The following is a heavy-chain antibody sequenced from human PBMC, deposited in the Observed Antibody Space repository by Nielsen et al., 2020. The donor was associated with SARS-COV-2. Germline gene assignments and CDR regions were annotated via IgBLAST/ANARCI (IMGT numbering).Heavy chain of an antibody. CDR1: GFTFSTYA. CDR2: ISWNSGSI. CDR3: AKETGDY. Sequence: SLKISCAASGFTFSTYAMHWVRQAPGKGLEWVSGISWNSGSIGYADSVKGRFTISRDNAKNSLYLQMNSLRAEDTALYYCAKETGDYWGQGTLVTVSS. D-gene: IGHD3-9*01. V-gene: IGHV3-9*01. J-gene: IGHJ4*02.